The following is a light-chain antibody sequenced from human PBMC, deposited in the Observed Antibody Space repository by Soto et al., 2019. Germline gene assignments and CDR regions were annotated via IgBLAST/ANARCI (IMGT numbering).Light chain of an antibody. CDR2: DVN. CDR1: SSDVGGYNY. V-gene: IGLV2-14*01. CDR3: SSYTSSSTLV. J-gene: IGLJ1*01. Sequence: QSALTQPASVSGSPGQSITISCTGTSSDVGGYNYVSWYQQHPGKTPKHMIYDVNNRPSGVSNRFSGSKSGNTASLTISWLQAEDEADYYRSSYTSSSTLVFGTGTKVTVL.